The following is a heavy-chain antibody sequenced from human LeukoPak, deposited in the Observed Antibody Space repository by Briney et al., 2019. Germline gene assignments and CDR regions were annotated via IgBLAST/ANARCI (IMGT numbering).Heavy chain of an antibody. D-gene: IGHD2-2*01. Sequence: SETLSLTCAVYGGSFSGYYWSWIRQPPGKGLEWIGEINHSGSTNYNPSLKSRVTISVDTSKNQFSLKLSSVTAADTAVYYCARARYCSSTSCYACYYYYMDVWGKGTTVTISS. J-gene: IGHJ6*03. CDR2: INHSGST. CDR3: ARARYCSSTSCYACYYYYMDV. V-gene: IGHV4-34*01. CDR1: GGSFSGYY.